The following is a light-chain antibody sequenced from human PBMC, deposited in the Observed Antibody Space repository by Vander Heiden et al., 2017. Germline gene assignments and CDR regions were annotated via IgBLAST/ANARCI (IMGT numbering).Light chain of an antibody. J-gene: IGKJ4*01. CDR3: QQYVSSTLT. V-gene: IGKV3-20*01. CDR1: QSVARSY. CDR2: ATA. Sequence: EIVLTPSPGTLSLSPGERVTLSSRASQSVARSYLAWYQQKPGQAPRLLIYATATRASGIPDRISGTGSATDFSLTTSRLEPADFVVYYCQQYVSSTLTFGGGTKVDIK.